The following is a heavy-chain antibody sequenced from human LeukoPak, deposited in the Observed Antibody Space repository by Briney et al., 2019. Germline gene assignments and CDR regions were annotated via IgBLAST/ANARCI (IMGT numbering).Heavy chain of an antibody. CDR1: GFTFSSYA. D-gene: IGHD6-19*01. J-gene: IGHJ5*02. Sequence: GRSLRLSCAASGFTFSSYAMHWVRQAPGKGLEWVAVISYDGSNKYYADSVKGRFTISRDNSKNTLYLQMNSLRAEDTAVYYCARAPHKSSGWYPWGQGTLVTVSS. CDR3: ARAPHKSSGWYP. V-gene: IGHV3-30-3*01. CDR2: ISYDGSNK.